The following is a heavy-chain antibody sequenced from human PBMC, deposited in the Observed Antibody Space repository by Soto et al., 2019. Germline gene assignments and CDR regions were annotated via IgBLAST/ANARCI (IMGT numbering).Heavy chain of an antibody. Sequence: SVKVSRKASGGTFSSYAISWVRQAPGQGLEWMGGIIPIFGTANYAQKFQGRVTITADESTSTAYMELSSLRSEDTAVYYCARKDSSGYYYDYWGQGTLVTVSS. CDR1: GGTFSSYA. V-gene: IGHV1-69*13. J-gene: IGHJ4*02. CDR2: IIPIFGTA. CDR3: ARKDSSGYYYDY. D-gene: IGHD3-22*01.